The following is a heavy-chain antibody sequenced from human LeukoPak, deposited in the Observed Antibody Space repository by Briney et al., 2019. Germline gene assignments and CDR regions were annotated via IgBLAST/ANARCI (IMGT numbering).Heavy chain of an antibody. CDR1: GFTFSSYW. CDR2: VDSDGGST. CDR3: ARGITIFGVVNDAFDI. J-gene: IGHJ3*02. V-gene: IGHV3-74*03. D-gene: IGHD3-3*01. Sequence: GGSLRLSCVASGFTFSSYWIHWVRQAPGKGLVWVSRVDSDGGSTTYADSVKGRFTVSRDNAKNTLYLQMNSLRAEDTAVYYCARGITIFGVVNDAFDIWGQGTMVTVSS.